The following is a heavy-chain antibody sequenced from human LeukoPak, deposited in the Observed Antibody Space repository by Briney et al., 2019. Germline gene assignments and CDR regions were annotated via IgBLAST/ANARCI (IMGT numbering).Heavy chain of an antibody. Sequence: SETLSLTCAVSGGSISSSNWWSWVRQPPGKGLEWIGEIYHSGSTNYNPSLKSRVTISVDKPKNQFSLKLSSVTAADTAVYYCARGRDIVVVPAAMRGTDFDYWGQGTLVTVSS. D-gene: IGHD2-2*01. J-gene: IGHJ4*02. CDR2: IYHSGST. V-gene: IGHV4-4*02. CDR3: ARGRDIVVVPAAMRGTDFDY. CDR1: GGSISSSNW.